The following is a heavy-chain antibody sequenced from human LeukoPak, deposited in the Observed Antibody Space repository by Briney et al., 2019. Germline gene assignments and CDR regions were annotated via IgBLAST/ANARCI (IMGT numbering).Heavy chain of an antibody. Sequence: QPGRSLRLSCAASGFTFSSYGMHWVRQAPGKGLEWVAVISYDGSNKYYADSVKGRFTISRDNSKNTLYLQMNSLRAEDTAVYYCAKDGPDGYSSGWYLDYWGQGTLVTVSS. CDR2: ISYDGSNK. V-gene: IGHV3-30*18. CDR3: AKDGPDGYSSGWYLDY. CDR1: GFTFSSYG. J-gene: IGHJ4*02. D-gene: IGHD6-19*01.